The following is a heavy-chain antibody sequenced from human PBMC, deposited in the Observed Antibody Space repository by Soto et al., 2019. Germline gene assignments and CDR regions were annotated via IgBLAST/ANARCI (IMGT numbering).Heavy chain of an antibody. J-gene: IGHJ6*02. Sequence: GGSLRLSCAASGFTFISYSMNWVRQAPGKGLEWVSYISSSSSTIYYADSVKGRFTISRDNAKNSLYLQMNSLRDEDTAVYYCARGYNWNYVSEQNPYYYYYGMDVWGQGTTVTVSS. D-gene: IGHD1-7*01. CDR2: ISSSSSTI. CDR3: ARGYNWNYVSEQNPYYYYYGMDV. CDR1: GFTFISYS. V-gene: IGHV3-48*02.